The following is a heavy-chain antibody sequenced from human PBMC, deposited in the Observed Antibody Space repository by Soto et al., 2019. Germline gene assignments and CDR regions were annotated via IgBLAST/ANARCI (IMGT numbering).Heavy chain of an antibody. J-gene: IGHJ6*02. CDR1: GFTFSSFH. V-gene: IGHV3-7*01. Sequence: PGGSLRLSCAASGFTFSSFHINWVRQAPGRGLEWVAYYVDSVKGRFTISRDNAKNSLYLQMNSLRAEDTAVYYCARFYYDSSGYLPSPYYYYYGMDVWGQGTTVTVSS. CDR3: ARFYYDSSGYLPSPYYYYYGMDV. D-gene: IGHD3-22*01.